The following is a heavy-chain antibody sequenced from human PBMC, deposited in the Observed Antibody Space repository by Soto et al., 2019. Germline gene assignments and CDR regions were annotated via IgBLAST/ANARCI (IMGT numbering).Heavy chain of an antibody. D-gene: IGHD6-6*01. CDR2: ISGTGGST. V-gene: IGHV3-23*01. Sequence: EVQLLESGGGLVQPGGSLRLSCAASGFTFSTYAMSWVRQAPGKGLEWVSAISGTGGSTYYADSVKGRFTISRVNSKNTLYLQMNSLRAEDTAVYYCAKNWDTTSSSSSHWGQGTLVTVSS. CDR3: AKNWDTTSSSSSH. CDR1: GFTFSTYA. J-gene: IGHJ4*02.